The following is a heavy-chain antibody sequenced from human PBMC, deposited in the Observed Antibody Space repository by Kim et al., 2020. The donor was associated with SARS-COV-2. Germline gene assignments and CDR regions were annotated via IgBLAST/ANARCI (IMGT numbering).Heavy chain of an antibody. CDR2: ISGDGGST. CDR3: AKDDSSGWLIGYYGMDV. Sequence: GGSLRLSCAASGFTFDDYAMHWVRQAPGKGLEWVSLISGDGGSTYYADSVKGRFTISRDNSKNSLYLQMNSLRTEDTALYYCAKDDSSGWLIGYYGMDVWGQGTTVTVSS. V-gene: IGHV3-43*02. D-gene: IGHD6-19*01. J-gene: IGHJ6*02. CDR1: GFTFDDYA.